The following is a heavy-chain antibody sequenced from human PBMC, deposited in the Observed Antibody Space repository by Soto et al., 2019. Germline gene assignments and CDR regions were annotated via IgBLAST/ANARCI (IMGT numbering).Heavy chain of an antibody. J-gene: IGHJ5*02. CDR1: GFTFSYAW. V-gene: IGHV3-15*01. Sequence: EVQLVESGGDLVQPGRSLRLSCAASGFTFSYAWMSWVRQAPGKGLEWVGRIKSKTDGGTADYAPSVKGRFTISRDDSTNTLYLQMNSLKIEDTAVYSCSTCGSACYADAWFDPWGQGTLVTVSS. CDR2: IKSKTDGGTA. CDR3: STCGSACYADAWFDP. D-gene: IGHD2-21*02.